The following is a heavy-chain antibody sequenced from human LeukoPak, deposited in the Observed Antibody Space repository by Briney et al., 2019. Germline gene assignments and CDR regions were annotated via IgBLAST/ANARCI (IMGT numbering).Heavy chain of an antibody. CDR2: INPNNGDT. J-gene: IGHJ4*02. D-gene: IGHD3-10*01. CDR1: GYTFTCYG. Sequence: ASVKVSCKASGYTFTCYGISWVRQAPGQGLEWMGWINPNNGDTKYAQRFQARFIMVTDTSMNTVHMELSSLRSDDTAVYYCASPRGVGATDFDYWGQGTLVTVSS. V-gene: IGHV1-18*01. CDR3: ASPRGVGATDFDY.